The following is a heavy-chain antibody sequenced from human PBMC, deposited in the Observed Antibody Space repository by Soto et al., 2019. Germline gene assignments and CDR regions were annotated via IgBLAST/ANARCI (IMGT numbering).Heavy chain of an antibody. J-gene: IGHJ4*02. Sequence: GASVKVSCKVSGYTFTSYYMHWVRQAPGQGLEWMGIINPSGGSTSYAQKFQGRVTITGDTSTSTAYMELSSLRSEDTAVYYCAREHYYGSGSYTHYFDYWGQGTLVNVSS. V-gene: IGHV1-46*01. D-gene: IGHD3-10*01. CDR1: GYTFTSYY. CDR3: AREHYYGSGSYTHYFDY. CDR2: INPSGGST.